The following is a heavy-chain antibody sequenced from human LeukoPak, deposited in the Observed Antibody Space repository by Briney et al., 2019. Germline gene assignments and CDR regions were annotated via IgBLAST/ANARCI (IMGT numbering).Heavy chain of an antibody. D-gene: IGHD4-23*01. J-gene: IGHJ4*02. CDR2: ISGSGGST. CDR3: ARRAGGYSHPYDY. CDR1: GFSFSSYS. V-gene: IGHV3-23*01. Sequence: GSLRLSCAASGFSFSSYSMNWVRQAPGKGLEWVSAISGSGGSTYYADSVKGRFTISRDNSKNTLYLQMNSLRAEDTAVYYCARRAGGYSHPYDYWGQGTLVTVSS.